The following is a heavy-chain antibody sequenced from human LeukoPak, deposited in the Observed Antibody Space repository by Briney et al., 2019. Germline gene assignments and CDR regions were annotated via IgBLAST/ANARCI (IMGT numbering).Heavy chain of an antibody. D-gene: IGHD3-22*01. Sequence: GGSLRLSCAASGFTFSSYSMNWVRQAPGKGLEWVSSISSSSSYIYYADSVKGRFTISRDNAKNSLYLQMNSLRAEDTAVYYCARVYDSSGSYYFDYWGRGTLVTVSS. CDR3: ARVYDSSGSYYFDY. CDR2: ISSSSSYI. V-gene: IGHV3-21*01. CDR1: GFTFSSYS. J-gene: IGHJ4*02.